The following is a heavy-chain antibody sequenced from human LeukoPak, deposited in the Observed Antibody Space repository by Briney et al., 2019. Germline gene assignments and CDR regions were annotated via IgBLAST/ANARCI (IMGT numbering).Heavy chain of an antibody. Sequence: GGSLRLSCAASGFTFNDYYMSWLRQAPGKGLEWVSYITTAAGLTYYADSVKGRFTISRDNAKKSLYLQMNSLRVEDTAVYYCAELGITMIGGVWGKGTTVTISS. CDR1: GFTFNDYY. V-gene: IGHV3-11*04. CDR2: ITTAAGLT. J-gene: IGHJ6*04. CDR3: AELGITMIGGV. D-gene: IGHD3-10*02.